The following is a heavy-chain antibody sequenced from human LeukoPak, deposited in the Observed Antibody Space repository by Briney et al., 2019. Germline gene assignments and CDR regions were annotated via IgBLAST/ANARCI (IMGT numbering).Heavy chain of an antibody. Sequence: PGGSLRLSCAASGFTFSSYAMHWVRQAPGKGLEWVAVISYDGSNKYYADSVKGRFTISRDNSKNTLYLQMNSLRAEDTAVYYCARDAYDFWSGYFYYYYYYIDVWGKGTTVTVSS. CDR3: ARDAYDFWSGYFYYYYYYIDV. D-gene: IGHD3-3*01. V-gene: IGHV3-30*01. J-gene: IGHJ6*03. CDR2: ISYDGSNK. CDR1: GFTFSSYA.